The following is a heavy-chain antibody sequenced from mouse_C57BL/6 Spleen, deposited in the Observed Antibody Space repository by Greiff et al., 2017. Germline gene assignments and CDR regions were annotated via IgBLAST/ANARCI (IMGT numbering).Heavy chain of an antibody. CDR1: GFTFTDYY. V-gene: IGHV7-3*01. CDR3: ARLFITTVVPYYAMDY. D-gene: IGHD1-1*01. CDR2: IRNKANGYTT. Sequence: EVMLVESGGGLVQPGGSLSLSCAASGFTFTDYYMSWVRQPPGKALEWLGFIRNKANGYTTEYSASVKGRFTISRDNSQSILYLQMNALRAEDSATYYCARLFITTVVPYYAMDYWGQGTSGTVSS. J-gene: IGHJ4*01.